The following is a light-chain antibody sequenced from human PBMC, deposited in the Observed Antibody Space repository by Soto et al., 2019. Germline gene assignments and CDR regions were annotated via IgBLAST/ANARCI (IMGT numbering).Light chain of an antibody. CDR1: QNVNTY. V-gene: IGKV1-39*01. CDR3: QESYSSLWGT. CDR2: GAS. Sequence: DIQMTQSPSSLSASVGDRVTITCQTSQNVNTYLNWYQQKPGKAPKLLIYGASNLRGGVPLRFSGSGSGTDFTLTISSLEPEDFATYYCQESYSSLWGTCGQGTKVDIK. J-gene: IGKJ1*01.